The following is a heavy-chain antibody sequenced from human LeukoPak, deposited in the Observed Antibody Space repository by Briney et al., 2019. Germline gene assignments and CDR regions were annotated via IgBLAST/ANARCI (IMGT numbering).Heavy chain of an antibody. CDR2: ISSSSSYI. CDR1: GFTFSSYS. J-gene: IGHJ4*02. CDR3: ARDVIVATGDIVY. V-gene: IGHV3-21*01. D-gene: IGHD5-12*01. Sequence: GGSLRLSCAASGFTFSSYSMNWVRQAPGKGLEWVSSISSSSSYIYYADSVKGRFTISRDNAKNSLYLQMNSLRAEDTAVYYCARDVIVATGDIVYWGQGTLVTVSS.